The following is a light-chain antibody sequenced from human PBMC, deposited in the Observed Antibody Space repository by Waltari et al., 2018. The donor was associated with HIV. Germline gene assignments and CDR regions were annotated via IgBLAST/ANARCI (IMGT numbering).Light chain of an antibody. CDR3: CSYAGAYTYV. V-gene: IGLV2-11*01. Sequence: QSALTQPRSVSGSPGQSVTISCTGTSRDIGYFAYFSWYQKYPGKAPKVIIYEVDPPPPGVPDRFTGSKSGITASRTISGLQGEDEADYYCCSYAGAYTYVFGTGTKVNVL. CDR2: EVD. CDR1: SRDIGYFAY. J-gene: IGLJ1*01.